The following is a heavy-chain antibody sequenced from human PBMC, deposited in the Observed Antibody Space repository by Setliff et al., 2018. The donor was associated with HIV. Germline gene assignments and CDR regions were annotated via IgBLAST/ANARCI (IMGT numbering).Heavy chain of an antibody. CDR1: GFTFDDYT. D-gene: IGHD5-12*01. J-gene: IGHJ4*02. Sequence: GGSLRLSCAASGFTFDDYTMHWVRQAPGKGLEWVSLISWDGGSTYYADSVKGRFTISRDNAKNSLYLQMNSLRAEDTAVYYCARGIYTGYDHFDYWGQGTLVTVSS. V-gene: IGHV3-43*01. CDR3: ARGIYTGYDHFDY. CDR2: ISWDGGST.